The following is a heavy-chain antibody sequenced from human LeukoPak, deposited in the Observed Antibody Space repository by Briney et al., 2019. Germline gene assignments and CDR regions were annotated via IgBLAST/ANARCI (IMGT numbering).Heavy chain of an antibody. CDR2: IYTSGST. J-gene: IGHJ6*03. CDR1: GGSISSYY. Sequence: KPSETLSLTCTVSGGSISSYYWSWIRQPAGKGLEWIGRIYTSGSTNYDPSLKSRVTMSVDTSKNQFSLKLSSVTAADTAVYYCASSGATRGYYYYYYYMDVWGKGTTVTVSS. V-gene: IGHV4-4*07. D-gene: IGHD1-26*01. CDR3: ASSGATRGYYYYYYYMDV.